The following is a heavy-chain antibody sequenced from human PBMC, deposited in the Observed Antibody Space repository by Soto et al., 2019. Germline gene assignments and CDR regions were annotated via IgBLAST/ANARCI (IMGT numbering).Heavy chain of an antibody. V-gene: IGHV1-69*13. CDR2: IIPIFGTA. J-gene: IGHJ6*02. CDR1: GGTFSSYA. Sequence: SVKVSCKASGGTFSSYAISWVRQAPGQGLEWMGGIIPIFGTANYAQKFQGRVTITADESTSTAYMELSSLRSEDTAVYYCARARVYGSGSYGMDVWGQGTTVTVSS. D-gene: IGHD3-10*01. CDR3: ARARVYGSGSYGMDV.